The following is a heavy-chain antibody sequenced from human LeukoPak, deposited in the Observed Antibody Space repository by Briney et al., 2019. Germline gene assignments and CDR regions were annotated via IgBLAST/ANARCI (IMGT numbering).Heavy chain of an antibody. CDR3: TRDNITAAAGYWYFDL. CDR1: GFTFGDYA. D-gene: IGHD6-13*01. J-gene: IGHJ2*01. CDR2: IRSKAYGGTT. Sequence: GGSLRLSCTASGFTFGDYAMSWFRQAPGKGLEWVGFIRSKAYGGTTEYAASVKGRFTISRDDSKSIAYLQMNSLKTEDTAVYYCTRDNITAAAGYWYFDLWGRGTLVTVSS. V-gene: IGHV3-49*03.